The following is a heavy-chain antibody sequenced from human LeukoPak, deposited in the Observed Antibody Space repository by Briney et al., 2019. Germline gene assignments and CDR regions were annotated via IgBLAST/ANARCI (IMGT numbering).Heavy chain of an antibody. CDR3: ASGYYYRNDY. CDR2: IYYSGST. V-gene: IGHV4-39*07. J-gene: IGHJ4*02. CDR1: GGSIRSSSYY. Sequence: SETLSLTCSVSGGSIRSSSYYWGWIRQPPGKGLEWIGSIYYSGSTYYNSSLKSRVTISEDTSKNQFSLKLSSVTAADTAVYYCASGYYYRNDYWGQGTLVTVSS. D-gene: IGHD3-22*01.